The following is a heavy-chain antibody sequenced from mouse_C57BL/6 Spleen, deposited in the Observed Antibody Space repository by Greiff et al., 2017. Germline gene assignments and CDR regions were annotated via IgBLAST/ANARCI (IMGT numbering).Heavy chain of an antibody. D-gene: IGHD3-1*01. CDR1: GYAFTNYL. V-gene: IGHV1-54*01. CDR2: INPGSGGT. CDR3: ARSGGAMDY. Sequence: VQLQQSGAELVRPGTSVKVSCKASGYAFTNYLIEWVKQRPGQGLEWIGVINPGSGGTNYNEKFKGKATLTADKSSSTVSMQLSSLTSEDSAVYFCARSGGAMDYWGQGTSVTVSS. J-gene: IGHJ4*01.